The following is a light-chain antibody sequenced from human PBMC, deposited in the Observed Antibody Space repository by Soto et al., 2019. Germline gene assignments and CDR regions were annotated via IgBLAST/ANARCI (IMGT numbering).Light chain of an antibody. V-gene: IGLV3-1*01. CDR2: QDS. CDR3: QAWDSSTNYV. Sequence: SYELTQPPSVSVSPGQTASITCSGDKLGDKYACWYQQKPGQSPVLVIYQDSKRPSGIPERFSGSNSGNTATLTISGTQAMDEADYYCQAWDSSTNYVFGTGTKLTAL. CDR1: KLGDKY. J-gene: IGLJ1*01.